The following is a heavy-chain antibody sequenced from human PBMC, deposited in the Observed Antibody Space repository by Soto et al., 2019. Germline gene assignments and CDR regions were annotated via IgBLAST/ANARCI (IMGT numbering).Heavy chain of an antibody. D-gene: IGHD3-10*01. V-gene: IGHV1-69*13. CDR3: ARVQGDMVRGVITAFDI. J-gene: IGHJ3*02. CDR1: GGTFSSYA. CDR2: IIPIFGTA. Sequence: GASVKVSCKASGGTFSSYAISWVRQAPGQGLEWMGGIIPIFGTANYAQKFQGRVTITADESTSTAYMELSSLRSEDTAVYYCARVQGDMVRGVITAFDICGQGTMVTGS.